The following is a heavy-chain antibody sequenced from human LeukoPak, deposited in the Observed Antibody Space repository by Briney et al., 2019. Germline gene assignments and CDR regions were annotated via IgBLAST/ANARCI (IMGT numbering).Heavy chain of an antibody. Sequence: ASVKVSCKVSGYTLTELSMHWVRQAPGKGLEWMGGFDPEDGETIYAQKFQGRVTMTEDTSTDTAYMELSSLRSEDTAVYYCATDPQWLRLAGGMDVWGQGTTVTVSS. CDR2: FDPEDGET. V-gene: IGHV1-24*01. J-gene: IGHJ6*02. D-gene: IGHD5-12*01. CDR3: ATDPQWLRLAGGMDV. CDR1: GYTLTELS.